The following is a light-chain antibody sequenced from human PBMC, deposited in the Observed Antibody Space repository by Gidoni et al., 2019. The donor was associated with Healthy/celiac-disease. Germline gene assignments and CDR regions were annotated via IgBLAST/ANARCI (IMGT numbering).Light chain of an antibody. CDR2: LGS. CDR3: MQALKTPIT. V-gene: IGKV2-28*01. Sequence: DIVMTHSPLSLPVTPGEPASISCRSSQSLLHSNGYNYLDWYLQKPGQSPQLLIYLGSNRASGVPDRFSGSGSGTDFTLKISRVEAEDVGVYYCMQALKTPITFGPGTKVDIK. CDR1: QSLLHSNGYNY. J-gene: IGKJ3*01.